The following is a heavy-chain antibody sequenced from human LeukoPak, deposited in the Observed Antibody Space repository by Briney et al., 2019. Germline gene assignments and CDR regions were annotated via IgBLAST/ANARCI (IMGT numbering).Heavy chain of an antibody. Sequence: GGSLRLSCAASGFTFDDYGMSWVRQAPGKGLEWVSGINWNGGSTGYADSVKGRFTISRDNAKNSLYLEMTSLRTEDTALYYCEKDLLSHYFGSGSYRATFDYWGQGTLVTVSS. CDR1: GFTFDDYG. CDR3: EKDLLSHYFGSGSYRATFDY. CDR2: INWNGGST. D-gene: IGHD3-10*01. J-gene: IGHJ4*02. V-gene: IGHV3-20*04.